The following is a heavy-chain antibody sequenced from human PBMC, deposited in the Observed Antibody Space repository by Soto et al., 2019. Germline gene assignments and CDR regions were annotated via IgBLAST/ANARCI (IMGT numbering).Heavy chain of an antibody. CDR2: IYWDDDK. Sequence: QITLKESGPTLVKPTQTLTLTCTFSGFSLSTSGVAVGWIRQPPGKALEWLALIYWDDDKRYSPSLKSRLTITKDTSKNQVVLTLTNMDVVDTATYYCARLPTMIRVVSDPFDYWGQGTLVTVSS. CDR1: GFSLSTSGVA. CDR3: ARLPTMIRVVSDPFDY. D-gene: IGHD3-10*01. V-gene: IGHV2-5*02. J-gene: IGHJ4*02.